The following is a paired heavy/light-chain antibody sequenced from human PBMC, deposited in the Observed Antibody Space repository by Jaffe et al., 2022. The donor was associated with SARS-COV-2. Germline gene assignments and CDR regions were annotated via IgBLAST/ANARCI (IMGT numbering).Light chain of an antibody. CDR3: QQCNNWPYT. V-gene: IGKV3-11*01. Sequence: ETVLTQSPATLSLSPGERATLSCRASQSVSSCLAWYQQKPGQAPRLLIYDASNRAIGIPARFSGGGSGTDFTLTISSLEPEDFVLYYCQQCNNWPYTFGQGTKVEIK. CDR1: QSVSSC. J-gene: IGKJ2*01. CDR2: DAS.
Heavy chain of an antibody. D-gene: IGHD6-13*01. V-gene: IGHV3-64*01. J-gene: IGHJ4*02. CDR1: GFTFSSYA. CDR2: INNNGNSK. CDR3: ARDRSSWPQVADY. Sequence: EVHLVESGGGLVQPGGSLRLSCAASGFTFSSYAMHWVRQAPGKGLEYVSAINNNGNSKYYANAVKGRFTLSRDNSKNTLYLQMGSLRPDDMAVYYCARDRSSWPQVADYWGQGTLVTVSS.